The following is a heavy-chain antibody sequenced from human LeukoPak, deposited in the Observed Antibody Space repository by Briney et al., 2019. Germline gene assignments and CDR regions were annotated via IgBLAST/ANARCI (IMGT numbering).Heavy chain of an antibody. CDR1: GFAFNDFA. J-gene: IGHJ4*02. V-gene: IGHV3-33*06. Sequence: GGSLRLSCAASGFAFNDFAMYWVRQAPGKGLDWVAVVWRDGSHRYYAHSIKGRFTISRDNSKNTLYLQMSSLRAEDTAVYYCAKSSIMFAAGRLGSIDFWGQGTLVTVSS. CDR2: VWRDGSHR. CDR3: AKSSIMFAAGRLGSIDF. D-gene: IGHD1-26*01.